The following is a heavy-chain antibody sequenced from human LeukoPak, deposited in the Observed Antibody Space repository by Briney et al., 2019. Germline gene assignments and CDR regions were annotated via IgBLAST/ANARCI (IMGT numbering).Heavy chain of an antibody. Sequence: GGSLRLSCAASGFTFSSYSMHWVRQAPGKGLEWVSYISSSSSTIYYADSVKGRFTISRDNAKNSLYLQMNSLRDEDTAVYYCARGEYSSGWRPFYYYYGMDVWGQGTTVTVSS. J-gene: IGHJ6*02. CDR3: ARGEYSSGWRPFYYYYGMDV. D-gene: IGHD6-19*01. CDR1: GFTFSSYS. V-gene: IGHV3-48*02. CDR2: ISSSSSTI.